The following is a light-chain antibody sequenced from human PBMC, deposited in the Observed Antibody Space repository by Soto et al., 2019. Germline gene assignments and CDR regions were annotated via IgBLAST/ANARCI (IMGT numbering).Light chain of an antibody. Sequence: EIALTQSPGTLSLAPGERATLSCRANQSVSSNYLGWYQQKPGQAPSLLIYGASTRATGIPEWFSGGGSGTDFTLTISRLEPEDFAVYYCQQYGSSPRTFGQGTKLEIK. CDR3: QQYGSSPRT. CDR2: GAS. CDR1: QSVSSNY. V-gene: IGKV3-20*01. J-gene: IGKJ2*01.